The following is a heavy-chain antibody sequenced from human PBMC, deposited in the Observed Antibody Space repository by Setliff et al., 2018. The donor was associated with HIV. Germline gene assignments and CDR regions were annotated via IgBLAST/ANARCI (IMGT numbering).Heavy chain of an antibody. V-gene: IGHV1-3*01. CDR3: ARGGAREYQLLYNYFDP. D-gene: IGHD2-2*01. CDR1: GYSFINHA. Sequence: RASVKVSCKASGYSFINHAMHWVRQAPGQGLEWMGWINGDYGTTKYSQRFQGRVTITRDTSISTAYMVLSSLTSEDTAVYYCARGGAREYQLLYNYFDPWGQGTLVTVSS. J-gene: IGHJ5*02. CDR2: INGDYGTT.